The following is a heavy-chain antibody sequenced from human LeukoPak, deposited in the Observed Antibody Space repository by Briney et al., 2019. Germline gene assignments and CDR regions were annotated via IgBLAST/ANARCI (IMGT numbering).Heavy chain of an antibody. J-gene: IGHJ4*02. D-gene: IGHD3-16*01. CDR3: ATNQIMIREYYFDY. CDR2: IWYDGSNK. CDR1: GFTFSTYG. V-gene: IGHV3-33*03. Sequence: PGRSLRLSCAASGFTFSTYGMHWVRQAPGKGLEWVAVIWYDGSNKYYADSVKGRFTISRGNSKNTLYLQMNSLRAEDTAVYYCATNQIMIREYYFDYWGQGTLVTVSS.